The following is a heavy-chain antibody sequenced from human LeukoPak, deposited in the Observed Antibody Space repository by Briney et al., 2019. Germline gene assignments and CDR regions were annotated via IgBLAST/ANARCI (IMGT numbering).Heavy chain of an antibody. J-gene: IGHJ4*02. V-gene: IGHV3-49*05. Sequence: KTGGSLRLSCTASGFTFGDYAMSWFRQAPGKGLGWVGFIRSKAYGGTTEYAASVKGRFTISRDDSKSIAYLQMNSLKTEDTAVYYCTRSPGLGGTVYFDYWGQGTLVTVSS. CDR2: IRSKAYGGTT. CDR3: TRSPGLGGTVYFDY. CDR1: GFTFGDYA. D-gene: IGHD3-16*01.